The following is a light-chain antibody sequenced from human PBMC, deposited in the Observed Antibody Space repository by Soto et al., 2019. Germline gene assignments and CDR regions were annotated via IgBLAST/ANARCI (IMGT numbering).Light chain of an antibody. CDR3: SCYEGSNNLGV. CDR2: EVS. Sequence: QSALTQPPSASGSPGQSVTISCTGTSSDVGGYNYVSWYQQHPGKAPKLMIYEVSKRPSGVPDRFSGSKSGNTASLTVSGLQAADEADDYCSCYEGSNNLGVFGGGTQLTVL. V-gene: IGLV2-8*01. J-gene: IGLJ2*01. CDR1: SSDVGGYNY.